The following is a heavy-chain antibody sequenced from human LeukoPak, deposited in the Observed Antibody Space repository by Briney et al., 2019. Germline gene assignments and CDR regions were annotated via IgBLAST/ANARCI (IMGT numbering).Heavy chain of an antibody. CDR2: ARASGSAT. J-gene: IGHJ4*02. CDR1: GFTFSSYA. D-gene: IGHD5-18*01. CDR3: AKRYGNAWYQFDY. Sequence: GGSLRLSCAAPGFTFSSYAMNWVRQTPGEGLEWVSTARASGSATYYADSVKGRFAIPRDDSKSTLYLQMTNLRAEDTALYYCAKRYGNAWYQFDYWGRGTLVTVSS. V-gene: IGHV3-23*01.